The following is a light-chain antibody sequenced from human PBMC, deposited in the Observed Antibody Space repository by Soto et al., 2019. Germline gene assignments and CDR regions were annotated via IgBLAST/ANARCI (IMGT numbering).Light chain of an antibody. CDR2: DES. CDR3: QQRSNWPPLT. J-gene: IGKJ4*01. Sequence: EIVLTQSPATLSLSLGERATLSCRASQSVSSYLAWDRQKPGQAPRLLIYDESHRATGIPARFSGSGSGTDFTLTISSLEPEDFSVYYCQQRSNWPPLTFGGGTKVEIK. CDR1: QSVSSY. V-gene: IGKV3-11*01.